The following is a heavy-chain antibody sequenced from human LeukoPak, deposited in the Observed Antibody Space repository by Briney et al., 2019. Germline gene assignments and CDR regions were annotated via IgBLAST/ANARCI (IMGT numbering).Heavy chain of an antibody. J-gene: IGHJ4*02. CDR2: IKPIPGVA. Sequence: SVKVSCKASGDTFTSYVICWVRQAPGQGLEWMGWIKPIPGVAKYAQKIQGRVTITADKSTSTAYMELSTVRSEDTAVYYCARTDEYSCSPVTNKSGVLVYWGQGTLVTVSS. D-gene: IGHD6-6*01. V-gene: IGHV1-69*10. CDR1: GDTFTSYV. CDR3: ARTDEYSCSPVTNKSGVLVY.